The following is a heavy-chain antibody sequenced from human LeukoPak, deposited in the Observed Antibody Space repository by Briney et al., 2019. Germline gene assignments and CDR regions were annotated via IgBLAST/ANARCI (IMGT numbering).Heavy chain of an antibody. CDR3: VRQSEGLDY. CDR2: ISYDGSNK. V-gene: IGHV3-30*03. CDR1: GFTFSSYG. D-gene: IGHD5/OR15-5a*01. J-gene: IGHJ4*02. Sequence: GGSLRLSCAASGFTFSSYGMHWVRQAPGKGLEWVAVISYDGSNKYYADSVRGRFTISRDNSKNTLYLQMSSLTAEDTAVYFCVRQSEGLDYWGQGTLVTVSS.